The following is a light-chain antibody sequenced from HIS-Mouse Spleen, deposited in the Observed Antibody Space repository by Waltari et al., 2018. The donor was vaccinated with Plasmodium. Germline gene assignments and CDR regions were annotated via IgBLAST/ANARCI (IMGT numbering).Light chain of an antibody. CDR3: SSYTSSSTLL. J-gene: IGLJ1*01. CDR2: DSS. CDR1: SRDVWGYNH. V-gene: IGLV2-14*03. Sequence: QSALTQPASVSGSPGQSITISCTGTSRDVWGYNHVSWYQQHPAKAPKLMIYDSSNRPSGVSNRFSGSKSGNTASLTISGLQAEDEADYYCSSYTSSSTLLFGTGTKVTVL.